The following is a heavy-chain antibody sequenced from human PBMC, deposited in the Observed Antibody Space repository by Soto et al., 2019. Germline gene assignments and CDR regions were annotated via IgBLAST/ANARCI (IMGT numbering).Heavy chain of an antibody. Sequence: SETLSLTCTVSGGSISSSDYYWAWTRQPPGKGLEWLATIYYSGSIYYSPSLKSRATISVDTSKNQISLNLSSVTAADTALYYCARHRNNRGSWYWVDPWGQGTLVTVSS. CDR1: GGSISSSDYY. V-gene: IGHV4-39*01. J-gene: IGHJ5*02. CDR3: ARHRNNRGSWYWVDP. D-gene: IGHD6-13*01. CDR2: IYYSGSI.